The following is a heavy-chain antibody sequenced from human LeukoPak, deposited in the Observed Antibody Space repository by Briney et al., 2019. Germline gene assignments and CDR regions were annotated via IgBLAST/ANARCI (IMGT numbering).Heavy chain of an antibody. CDR2: IRYDGWNT. V-gene: IGHV3-30*02. CDR1: GFTFSIYG. D-gene: IGHD5-18*01. Sequence: GGSLTLSCAVSGFTFSIYGTHWVRQAAGRGLEWVAFIRYDGWNTYYADSVRGRFTISRDHSKNTMYLQMHRLSAEHPAVYSGARDVKRFGGQLWRKDYYYMDVWGKGTTVTVSS. J-gene: IGHJ6*03. CDR3: ARDVKRFGGQLWRKDYYYMDV.